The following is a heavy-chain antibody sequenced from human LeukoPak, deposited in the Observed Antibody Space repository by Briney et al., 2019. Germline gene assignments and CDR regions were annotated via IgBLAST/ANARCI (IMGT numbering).Heavy chain of an antibody. J-gene: IGHJ4*02. D-gene: IGHD6-13*01. Sequence: GGSLRLSCAASGFTFSSYWMSWVRQAPGKGLEWVGRIRSKANSYATAYAASVKGRFTISSDDSKNTAYLQMNSLKTEDTAVYYCTRLKWGRAAAGTPPYFDYWGQGTLVTVSS. CDR2: IRSKANSYAT. CDR3: TRLKWGRAAAGTPPYFDY. CDR1: GFTFSSYW. V-gene: IGHV3-73*01.